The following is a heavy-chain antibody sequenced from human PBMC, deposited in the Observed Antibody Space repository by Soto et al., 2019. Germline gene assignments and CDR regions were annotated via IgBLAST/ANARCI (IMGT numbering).Heavy chain of an antibody. V-gene: IGHV3-33*01. D-gene: IGHD5-12*01. CDR3: ARDLNTGYIDY. CDR1: GFTFGRSG. CDR2: IWFDGSKK. Sequence: QMQMVESGGGVVQPGTSLRLSCVASGFTFGRSGMHWVRQAPGGALEWVAIIWFDGSKKYYADSVKGRLTVSRDNSKNTLYLQMDSLRGDDTAVYYCARDLNTGYIDYWGQGTLVTVSS. J-gene: IGHJ4*02.